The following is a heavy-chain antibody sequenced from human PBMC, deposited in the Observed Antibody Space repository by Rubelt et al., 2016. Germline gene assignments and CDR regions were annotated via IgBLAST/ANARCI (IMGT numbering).Heavy chain of an antibody. D-gene: IGHD3-22*01. Sequence: QQQLQESGPGLVKPSETLSLTCIVSGGSISGSSYYWGWIRQPPGKGLEWIASIFSSGSTSYSPSLKMRATISLETSKIQFSLKLSSVPAADTAVYYCARRYDSSGYYSLLYGMDVWGQGTTVTVSS. V-gene: IGHV4-39*01. CDR2: IFSSGST. CDR1: GGSISGSSYY. J-gene: IGHJ6*02. CDR3: ARRYDSSGYYSLLYGMDV.